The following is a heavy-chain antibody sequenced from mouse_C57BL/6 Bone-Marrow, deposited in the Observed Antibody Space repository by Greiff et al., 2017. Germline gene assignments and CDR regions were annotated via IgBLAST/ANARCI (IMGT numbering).Heavy chain of an antibody. J-gene: IGHJ2*01. CDR3: ASDTTVVERDY. V-gene: IGHV2-6*01. Sequence: QVQLQQSGPGLVAPSQSLSITCTVSGFSLTSYGVDWVRQSPGKGLEWLGVIWGVGSTNYNSALKSRLSISKDNSKSQVFLKMNSLQTDDTAMYYCASDTTVVERDYWGQGTTLTVSS. CDR1: GFSLTSYG. CDR2: IWGVGST. D-gene: IGHD1-1*01.